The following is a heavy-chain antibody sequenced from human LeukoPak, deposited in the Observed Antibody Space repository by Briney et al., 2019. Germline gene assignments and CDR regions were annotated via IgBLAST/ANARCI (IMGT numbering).Heavy chain of an antibody. D-gene: IGHD2-15*01. V-gene: IGHV4-4*07. CDR1: GGSINNYY. J-gene: IGHJ3*02. CDR2: IYTRGST. CDR3: ARGRYCSADICSGGDAFDI. Sequence: PSEPLSLTCTVSGGSINNYYWSWIRRPAGEGLEWIGRIYTRGSTNYNPSLKSRVTMSVDTSKNQFSLKLSSVTAADTAVYYCARGRYCSADICSGGDAFDIWGQGTMVSVSS.